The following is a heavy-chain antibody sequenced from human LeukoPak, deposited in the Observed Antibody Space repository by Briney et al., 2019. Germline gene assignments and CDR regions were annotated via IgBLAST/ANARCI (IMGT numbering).Heavy chain of an antibody. D-gene: IGHD1-14*01. CDR3: ARDPGNRYFDY. V-gene: IGHV1-18*01. CDR2: IRVHNGNT. Sequence: ASVKVSCKASGYTFTSYGISWVRQAPGQGLEWMGWIRVHNGNTKYAQKFQGRVTITADKSTSTAYMELSSLRSEDTAVYYCARDPGNRYFDYWGQGTLVTVSS. J-gene: IGHJ4*02. CDR1: GYTFTSYG.